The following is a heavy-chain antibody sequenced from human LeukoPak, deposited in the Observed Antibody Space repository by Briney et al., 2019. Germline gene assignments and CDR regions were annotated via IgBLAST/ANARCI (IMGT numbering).Heavy chain of an antibody. CDR1: GYTFTSYG. CDR3: AKDKLLLPINWFDP. D-gene: IGHD2-15*01. Sequence: ASVKVSCKASGYTFTSYGISWVRQAPGQGLEWMGWISAYNGNTNYAQKLQGRVTMTTDTSTSTAYMELRSLRSDDTAVYYCAKDKLLLPINWFDPWGQGTLVTVSS. J-gene: IGHJ5*02. CDR2: ISAYNGNT. V-gene: IGHV1-18*01.